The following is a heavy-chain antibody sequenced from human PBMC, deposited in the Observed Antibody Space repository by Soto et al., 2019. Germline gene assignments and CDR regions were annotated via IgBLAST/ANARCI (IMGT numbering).Heavy chain of an antibody. CDR3: AGDYKRDYGDYINYYYGMDV. CDR1: GFTFSSYA. J-gene: IGHJ6*02. D-gene: IGHD4-17*01. CDR2: ISGSGGST. V-gene: IGHV3-23*01. Sequence: GGSLRLSCAASGFTFSSYAMSWVRQAPGKGLEWVSAISGSGGSTYYADSVKGRFTISRDNSKNTLYLQMNSLRAEDTAVYYCAGDYKRDYGDYINYYYGMDVWGQGTTVTVSS.